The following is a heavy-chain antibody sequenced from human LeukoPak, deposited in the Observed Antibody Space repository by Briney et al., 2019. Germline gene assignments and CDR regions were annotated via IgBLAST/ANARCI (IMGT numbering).Heavy chain of an antibody. CDR3: ASQGWFDP. CDR2: IFYSGST. Sequence: SETLSLTCTVSSGSISTSNYYWGWVRQPPGKALEWIGNIFYSGSTYYSPSLKSRVTISVDTSKNQFSLKLSSVTAADTAVYYCASQGWFDPWGQGTLVTVSS. CDR1: SGSISTSNYY. V-gene: IGHV4-39*07. J-gene: IGHJ5*02.